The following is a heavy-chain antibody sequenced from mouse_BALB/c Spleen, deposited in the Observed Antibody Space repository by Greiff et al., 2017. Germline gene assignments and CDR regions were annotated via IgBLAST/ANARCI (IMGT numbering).Heavy chain of an antibody. Sequence: VKVVESGPGLVAPSQSLSITCTVSGFSLTSYGVHWVRQPPGKGLEWLGVIWAGGSTNYNSALMSRLTISKDNSKSHVFLKMNSLRTDDTAMYDCARVGGLRRDYYAMDYWGQGTSVTVSS. D-gene: IGHD2-2*01. V-gene: IGHV2-9*02. J-gene: IGHJ4*01. CDR2: IWAGGST. CDR1: GFSLTSYG. CDR3: ARVGGLRRDYYAMDY.